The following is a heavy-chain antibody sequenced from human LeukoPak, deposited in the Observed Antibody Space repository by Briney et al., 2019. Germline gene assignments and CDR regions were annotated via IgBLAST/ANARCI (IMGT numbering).Heavy chain of an antibody. Sequence: SETLSLTCAVYGGSFSGYYWSWLRQPPGRGLEWIGEVNHSGSTNYNPSLKSRVTISVDTSKNQFSLKLSSVTAADPAVYYCARSSSKTYYYDSRGYYYWGRGTLVTVSS. CDR1: GGSFSGYY. D-gene: IGHD3-22*01. V-gene: IGHV4-34*01. J-gene: IGHJ4*02. CDR3: ARSSSKTYYYDSRGYYY. CDR2: VNHSGST.